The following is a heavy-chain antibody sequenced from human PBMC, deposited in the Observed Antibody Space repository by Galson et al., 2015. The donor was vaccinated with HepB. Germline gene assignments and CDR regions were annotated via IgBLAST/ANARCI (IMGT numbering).Heavy chain of an antibody. Sequence: SLRLSCAASGFTFSSYAMSWVRQAPGKGLEWVSLISGTGGTTYYADSVKGRFTISRDNSKSTLYLQMNSLRAEDTAVYYCAKYGGSGSYQFDYWGQGTLVTVSS. V-gene: IGHV3-23*01. CDR2: ISGTGGTT. CDR3: AKYGGSGSYQFDY. D-gene: IGHD1-26*01. J-gene: IGHJ4*02. CDR1: GFTFSSYA.